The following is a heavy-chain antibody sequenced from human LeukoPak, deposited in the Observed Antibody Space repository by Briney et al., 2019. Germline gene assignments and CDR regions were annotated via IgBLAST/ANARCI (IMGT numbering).Heavy chain of an antibody. CDR1: GGSISSGSHY. Sequence: SETLSLTCTVSGGSISSGSHYWSWIRQPAGKGLEWIGGIYTSGAPNYNPSPKSLVINSVDTSKNQFSLKLSSVTAADTAVYYCARDRSGRMNWYFDLWGRGTLVTVSS. J-gene: IGHJ2*01. CDR2: IYTSGAP. CDR3: ARDRSGRMNWYFDL. V-gene: IGHV4-61*02. D-gene: IGHD3-10*01.